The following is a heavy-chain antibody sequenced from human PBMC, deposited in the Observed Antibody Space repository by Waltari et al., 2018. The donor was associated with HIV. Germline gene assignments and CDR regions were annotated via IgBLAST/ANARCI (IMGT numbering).Heavy chain of an antibody. CDR1: GYLFTSSG. CDR2: ISAYNGNT. V-gene: IGHV1-18*01. Sequence: QVQLVQAGAEVKNPGASVKFSCQAPGYLFTSSGISWVRQALGQGLGWMGWISAYNGNTNYAQKLQGRVTMTPETSTSTAYMELRSLRSDDTAVYYCARAYPGAFDIWGQGTMVTVSS. D-gene: IGHD2-21*01. J-gene: IGHJ3*02. CDR3: ARAYPGAFDI.